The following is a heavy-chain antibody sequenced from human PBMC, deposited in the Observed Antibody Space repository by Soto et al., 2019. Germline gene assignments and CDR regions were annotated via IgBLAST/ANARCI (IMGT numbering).Heavy chain of an antibody. CDR2: INPSGGST. V-gene: IGHV1-46*01. CDR3: ARVAARLDFAY. D-gene: IGHD4-17*01. J-gene: IGHJ4*02. Sequence: QVQLVQSGAEVKKPGASVKVSCKASGYTFTSYYMHWVRQAPGQGLEWMGIINPSGGSTSYAQKFQGRVTMTSDTSTSTVDMELSSLRSEDTAVYYCARVAARLDFAYWGQGTLVTVSS. CDR1: GYTFTSYY.